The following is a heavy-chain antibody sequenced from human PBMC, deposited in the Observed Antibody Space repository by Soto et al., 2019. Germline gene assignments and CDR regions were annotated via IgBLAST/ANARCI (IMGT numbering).Heavy chain of an antibody. D-gene: IGHD6-19*01. V-gene: IGHV3-30*18. CDR2: ISYDGSNK. CDR3: AKVIREWLTTGGDFDY. Sequence: GGSLRLSCAASGFTFSSYGMHWVRQAPGKGLEWVAVISYDGSNKYYADSVKGRFTISRDNSKNTLYLQMNSLRAEDTAVYYCAKVIREWLTTGGDFDYWGQGTLVTVSS. CDR1: GFTFSSYG. J-gene: IGHJ4*02.